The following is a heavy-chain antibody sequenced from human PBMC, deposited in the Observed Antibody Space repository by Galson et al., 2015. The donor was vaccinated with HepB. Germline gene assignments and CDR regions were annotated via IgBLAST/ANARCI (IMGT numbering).Heavy chain of an antibody. CDR1: GFTFSSYS. V-gene: IGHV3-21*04. Sequence: SLRLSCAASGFTFSSYSMNWVRQAPGKGLEWVSSISSSSSYIYYADSLKGRFTISRDAAKNSLHLQMNSLRAEDTAVYYCARDAKRHYERRGYYVPDAFDSWGQRAKVTVSS. CDR3: ARDAKRHYERRGYYVPDAFDS. D-gene: IGHD6-25*01. CDR2: ISSSSSYI. J-gene: IGHJ3*02.